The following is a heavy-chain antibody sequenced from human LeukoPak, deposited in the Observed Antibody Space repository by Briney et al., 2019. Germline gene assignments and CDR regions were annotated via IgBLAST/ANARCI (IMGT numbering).Heavy chain of an antibody. CDR3: ARGPLTRTDY. J-gene: IGHJ4*02. CDR2: INHSGST. CDR1: GGSFSGYY. V-gene: IGHV4-34*01. Sequence: SETLSLTCAVYGGSFSGYYWSWIRQPPGKGLEWIGEINHSGSTNYNPSLKSRVTTSVDTSKNQFSLKLSSVTAADTAVYYCARGPLTRTDYWGQGTLVTVSS. D-gene: IGHD1-14*01.